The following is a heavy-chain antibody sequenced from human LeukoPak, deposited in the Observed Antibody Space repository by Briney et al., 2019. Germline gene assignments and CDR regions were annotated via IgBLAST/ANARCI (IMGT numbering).Heavy chain of an antibody. D-gene: IGHD2/OR15-2a*01. CDR3: ARDRESSYYFDS. CDR1: GYTFTSYY. Sequence: ASVKVSCKASGYTFTSYYMHWVRQAPGQGLEWMGIINPSGGSTSNAQKFQGRVIMTRDTSTSTVYMELSSLRSEDTAVYYCARDRESSYYFDSWGQGTPVTVSS. CDR2: INPSGGST. V-gene: IGHV1-46*01. J-gene: IGHJ4*02.